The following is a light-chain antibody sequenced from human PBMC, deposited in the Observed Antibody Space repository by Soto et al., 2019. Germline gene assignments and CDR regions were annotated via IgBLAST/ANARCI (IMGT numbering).Light chain of an antibody. Sequence: QSELTQPPSVSGAPGQRVTISCTGTTSNIGAGYDVHWYQHVQGAAPKLLIYAYAKRSSGVPDRFSGSKSGTSASLTISGLQAEDEADYYCQSYDSSRSVRVVFGGGTKLTVL. CDR3: QSYDSSRSVRVV. V-gene: IGLV1-40*01. CDR2: AYA. CDR1: TSNIGAGYD. J-gene: IGLJ2*01.